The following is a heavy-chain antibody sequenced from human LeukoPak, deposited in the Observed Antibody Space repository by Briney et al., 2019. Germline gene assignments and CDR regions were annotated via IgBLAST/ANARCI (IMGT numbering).Heavy chain of an antibody. CDR1: GYSFTSYW. D-gene: IGHD2-2*01. V-gene: IGHV5-51*01. CDR3: ARLLGYCSSTSCYGRVGYFDY. CDR2: IYPGDSDT. J-gene: IGHJ4*02. Sequence: GESLKISCKGSGYSFTSYWIGWVRQMPGKGLEWMGIIYPGDSDTRYSPSFQGQVTISADKSISTAYLQWSSLKASDTAKYYCARLLGYCSSTSCYGRVGYFDYWGQGTLVTVSS.